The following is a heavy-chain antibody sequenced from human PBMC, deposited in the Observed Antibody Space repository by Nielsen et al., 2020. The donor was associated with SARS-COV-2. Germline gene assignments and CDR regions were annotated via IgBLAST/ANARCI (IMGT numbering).Heavy chain of an antibody. J-gene: IGHJ6*02. Sequence: SETLSLTCTVSGGSISSDDSSWSWIRQHPGKGLEWIGNIYHTGSTHYNPSLKSRVIMSVDTSKNQFSLNLTSVTAADTAVYFCARERGYYESLFYYGLDVWGPGTPVTVSS. V-gene: IGHV4-31*03. CDR3: ARERGYYESLFYYGLDV. CDR1: GGSISSDDSS. D-gene: IGHD3-22*01. CDR2: IYHTGST.